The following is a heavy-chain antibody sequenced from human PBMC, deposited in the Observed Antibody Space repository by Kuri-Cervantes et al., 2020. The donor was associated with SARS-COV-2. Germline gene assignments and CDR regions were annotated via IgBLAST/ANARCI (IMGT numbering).Heavy chain of an antibody. CDR1: GGSFIGYY. CDR3: ASVKYIDYYYYMDV. CDR2: INHSGST. D-gene: IGHD2-15*01. Sequence: SETLSLTFAVYGGSFIGYYWSWIRQPPGKGLEWIGEINHSGSTNYNPSLKSRVTISVDTSKNQFSLKLSSVTAADTAVYYCASVKYIDYYYYMDVWGKGTTVTVSS. J-gene: IGHJ6*03. V-gene: IGHV4-34*01.